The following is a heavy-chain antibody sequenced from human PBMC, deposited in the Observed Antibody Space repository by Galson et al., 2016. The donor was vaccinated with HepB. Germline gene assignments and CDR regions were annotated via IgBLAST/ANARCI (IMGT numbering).Heavy chain of an antibody. CDR3: AKDLEGSGWFHDAFDI. CDR1: GFTFSNYA. D-gene: IGHD6-19*01. V-gene: IGHV3-23*01. CDR2: INGIGGST. J-gene: IGHJ3*02. Sequence: SLRLSCAASGFTFSNYAMSWVCQAPGKGLEWVSGINGIGGSTFYADSVKGRFTISRDNSKNTLYLEMNSLRVEDTAVYYCAKDLEGSGWFHDAFDIWGQGTMVTVSS.